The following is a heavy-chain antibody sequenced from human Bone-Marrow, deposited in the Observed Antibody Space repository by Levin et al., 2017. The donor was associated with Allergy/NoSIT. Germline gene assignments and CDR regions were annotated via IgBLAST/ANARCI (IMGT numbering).Heavy chain of an antibody. D-gene: IGHD3-16*01. V-gene: IGHV1-2*02. Sequence: ASVKVSCKASGYDFDDCYIYWVRQAPGQGLEWMGWIDPNSGDTKYAQRFQGRVSLTRDTSITTVYMEVRNLRSDDTAVYYCARARTGGDGEMDYWGQGTRVTVSS. CDR3: ARARTGGDGEMDY. CDR1: GYDFDDCY. J-gene: IGHJ4*02. CDR2: IDPNSGDT.